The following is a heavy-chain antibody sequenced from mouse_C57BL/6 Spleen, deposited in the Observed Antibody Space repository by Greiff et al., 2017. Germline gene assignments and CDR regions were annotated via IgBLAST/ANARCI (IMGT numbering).Heavy chain of an antibody. CDR1: GFNIKDYY. CDR3: TPWDGGFAY. J-gene: IGHJ3*01. D-gene: IGHD4-1*01. Sequence: VQLQQSGAELVRPGASVKLSCTASGFNIKDYYMHWVKQRPEQGLEWIGRIDPEDGDTEYAPKFQGKATLTADTSSNTAYLQLSSLTSEDTAVYYCTPWDGGFAYWGQGTLVTVSA. CDR2: IDPEDGDT. V-gene: IGHV14-1*01.